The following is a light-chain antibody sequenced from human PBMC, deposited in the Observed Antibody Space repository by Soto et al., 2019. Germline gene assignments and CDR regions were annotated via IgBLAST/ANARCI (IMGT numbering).Light chain of an antibody. CDR2: EVS. CDR1: SSDVGGYNY. V-gene: IGLV2-14*01. CDR3: SSYTSSSTSGV. J-gene: IGLJ3*02. Sequence: QSALTQPASVSGSPGQSITISCTGTSSDVGGYNYVSWYQQHPGKAPKLMIYEVSNRPSGVSNRFSGSKSGNTASLTISGLQAEDEADYYCSSYTSSSTSGVFGGGNKLTVL.